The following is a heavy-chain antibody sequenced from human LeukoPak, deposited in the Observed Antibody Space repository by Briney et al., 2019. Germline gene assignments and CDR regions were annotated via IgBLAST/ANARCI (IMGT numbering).Heavy chain of an antibody. CDR3: ARGEQQLFPFDY. Sequence: GGSLRLSCAASGLIFSSYEMNWVRQAPGKGLEWVSYISSSGSTIYYADSVKGRFTISRDNAKNSLYLQMNSLRAEDTAVYYCARGEQQLFPFDYWGQGTLVTVSS. CDR2: ISSSGSTI. J-gene: IGHJ4*02. V-gene: IGHV3-48*03. CDR1: GLIFSSYE. D-gene: IGHD6-13*01.